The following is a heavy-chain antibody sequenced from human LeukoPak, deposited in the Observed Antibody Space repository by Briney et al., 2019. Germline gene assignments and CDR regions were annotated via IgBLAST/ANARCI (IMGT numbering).Heavy chain of an antibody. CDR1: GGTFISYA. V-gene: IGHV1-69*05. Sequence: SVKVSCKASGGTFISYAISWVRQAPGQGLEWMGGIIPIFGTANYAQKFQGRVTITTDESTSTAYMELSSLRSEDTAVYYCARDVRYCSGGSCYPDAFDIWGQGTMVTVSS. J-gene: IGHJ3*02. CDR3: ARDVRYCSGGSCYPDAFDI. D-gene: IGHD2-15*01. CDR2: IIPIFGTA.